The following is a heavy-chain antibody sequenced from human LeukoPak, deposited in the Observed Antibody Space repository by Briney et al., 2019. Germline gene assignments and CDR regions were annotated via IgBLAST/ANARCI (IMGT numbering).Heavy chain of an antibody. CDR3: AKDGGYSYDYLDH. Sequence: GGSLRLSCAAYGFTFSRYAMSWIRQAPGKGLEWISGISGSGGSTYYADFVKGRFTISRDNSKNTLYLQMNSLRAEDTAVYYCAKDGGYSYDYLDHWGQGTLVTVSS. J-gene: IGHJ4*02. V-gene: IGHV3-23*01. CDR2: ISGSGGST. CDR1: GFTFSRYA. D-gene: IGHD5-18*01.